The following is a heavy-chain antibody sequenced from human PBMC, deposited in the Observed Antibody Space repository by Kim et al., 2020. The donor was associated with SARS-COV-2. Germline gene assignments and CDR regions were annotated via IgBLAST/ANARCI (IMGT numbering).Heavy chain of an antibody. Sequence: SVKSRIPIHPDTSKNQFSLQLNSVTPEDTAVYYCARDGWHVDTVMAHFDYWGQGTLVTVSP. J-gene: IGHJ4*02. V-gene: IGHV6-1*01. CDR3: ARDGWHVDTVMAHFDY. D-gene: IGHD5-18*01.